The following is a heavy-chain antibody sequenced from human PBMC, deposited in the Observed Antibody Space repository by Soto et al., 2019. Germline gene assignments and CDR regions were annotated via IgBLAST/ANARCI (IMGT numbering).Heavy chain of an antibody. CDR3: ASDRGGQLD. CDR1: GFTVSSNY. CDR2: FYSDGNT. Sequence: GALRLSCAASGFTVSSNYMSWVRQAPGKGLEWVSIFYSDGNTYYADSVKGRFTISRDNSKNTLYLQMNSLGVEDAAVYYCASDRGGQLDWGQGALVTVPS. J-gene: IGHJ4*02. D-gene: IGHD1-1*01. V-gene: IGHV3-66*01.